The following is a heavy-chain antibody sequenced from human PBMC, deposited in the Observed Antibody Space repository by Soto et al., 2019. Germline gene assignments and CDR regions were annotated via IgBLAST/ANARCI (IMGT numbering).Heavy chain of an antibody. D-gene: IGHD5-18*01. V-gene: IGHV1-69*13. CDR1: GGTFSSYA. Sequence: ASVKVSCKASGGTFSSYAISWVRQAPGQGLEWMGGIIPIFGTANYAQKFQGRVTITADESTSTAYMELSSLRSEDTAVYYCAREVAGGYSYGYYYYYYGMDVWGQGTTVT. CDR2: IIPIFGTA. CDR3: AREVAGGYSYGYYYYYYGMDV. J-gene: IGHJ6*02.